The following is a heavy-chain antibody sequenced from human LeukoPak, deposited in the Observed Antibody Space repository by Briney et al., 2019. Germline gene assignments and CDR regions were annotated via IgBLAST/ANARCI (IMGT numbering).Heavy chain of an antibody. CDR3: ARRRVYSGSGEFDF. V-gene: IGHV4-59*01. CDR1: GGSMSGYY. J-gene: IGHJ4*02. Sequence: KPSETLSLTCTVSGGSMSGYYWSWIRQPPGKGLEWIGYIHYSGTTNYNPSLKSRVTISLDTSRNQFSLKLRSVTTADTAVYYCARRRVYSGSGEFDFWGQGTLVTVSS. CDR2: IHYSGTT. D-gene: IGHD5-12*01.